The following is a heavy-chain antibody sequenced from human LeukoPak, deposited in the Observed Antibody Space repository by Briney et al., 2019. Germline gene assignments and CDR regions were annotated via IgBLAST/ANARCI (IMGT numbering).Heavy chain of an antibody. V-gene: IGHV3-23*01. CDR2: ISGSGGST. D-gene: IGHD2-21*02. CDR3: AKQGPARIPIVVVTAMAH. J-gene: IGHJ4*02. Sequence: GGSLRLSCAASGFTFSSNYMSWVRQAPGKGLEWVSAISGSGGSTYYADSVKGRFTISRDNSKNTLYLQMNSLRAEDTAVYYCAKQGPARIPIVVVTAMAHWGQGTLVTVSS. CDR1: GFTFSSNY.